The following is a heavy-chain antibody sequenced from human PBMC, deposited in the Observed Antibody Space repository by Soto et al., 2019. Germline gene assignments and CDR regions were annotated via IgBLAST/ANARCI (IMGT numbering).Heavy chain of an antibody. Sequence: QLQLQESGPGLVKPAETLSLKCAVSGGSVSSGNYFWGWIRQPPGKGLEWIGNIYYNGDTYYSPSLMSRVPMSVDTAQNQFSLRLTFVTAADTAVYYCARRRIENGSQGHEFDFWGQGTLVTVSS. D-gene: IGHD1-26*01. CDR3: ARRRIENGSQGHEFDF. J-gene: IGHJ3*01. CDR1: GGSVSSGNYF. V-gene: IGHV4-39*01. CDR2: IYYNGDT.